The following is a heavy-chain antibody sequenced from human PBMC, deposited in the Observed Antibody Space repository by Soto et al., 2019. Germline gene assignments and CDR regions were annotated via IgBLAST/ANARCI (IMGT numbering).Heavy chain of an antibody. CDR3: ARDFYCSGGSCYNPFDY. CDR1: GYTFTSYY. J-gene: IGHJ4*02. V-gene: IGHV1-46*03. Sequence: ASVKVSCNASGYTFTSYYMHLVRQAPGQGLEWMGIINPSGGSTSYAQKFQGRVTMTRDTSTSTVYMELSSLRSEDTAVYYCARDFYCSGGSCYNPFDYWGQGTLVTVSS. D-gene: IGHD2-15*01. CDR2: INPSGGST.